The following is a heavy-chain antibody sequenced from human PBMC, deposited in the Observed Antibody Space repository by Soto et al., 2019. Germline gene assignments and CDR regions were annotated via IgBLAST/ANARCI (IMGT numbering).Heavy chain of an antibody. D-gene: IGHD3-10*01. J-gene: IGHJ4*02. CDR2: ISSTGSFI. V-gene: IGHV3-21*01. CDR3: AGAMTMGWSPLGY. Sequence: GGSLRLSCAVSGFSFSAYSLNWVRQAPGKGLEWIPSISSTGSFIDYAHSVRGRFTISRDNAKNSVYLQMNRLRTEDTALYFCAGAMTMGWSPLGYGGQGTPVTVSS. CDR1: GFSFSAYS.